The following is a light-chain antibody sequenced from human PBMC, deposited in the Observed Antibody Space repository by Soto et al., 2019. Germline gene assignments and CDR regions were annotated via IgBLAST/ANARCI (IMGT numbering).Light chain of an antibody. CDR3: QSYDSSLSVX. V-gene: IGLV1-40*01. Sequence: QAVVTQPPSVSGAPGQRVTISCTGSSSNIGAGYDVHWYQQLPGTAPKLLIYGNSNRPSGVPDRFSGSKSGTSASLAITGLQAEDEADYYCQSYDSSLSVXFGGGTKLTVL. J-gene: IGLJ3*02. CDR2: GNS. CDR1: SSNIGAGYD.